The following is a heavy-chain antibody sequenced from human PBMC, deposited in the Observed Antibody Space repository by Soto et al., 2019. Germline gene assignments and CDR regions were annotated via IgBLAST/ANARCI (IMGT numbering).Heavy chain of an antibody. CDR2: IYYSGST. V-gene: IGHV4-30-4*01. CDR3: ARGGTYYDFWSGYYRTYGMDV. CDR1: GGSISSGDYY. J-gene: IGHJ6*02. Sequence: SETLSLTCTVSGGSISSGDYYWSWIRQPPGKGLEWIGYIYYSGSTYYNPSLKSRVTISVDTSKNQFSLKLSSVTAADTAVYYCARGGTYYDFWSGYYRTYGMDVWGQGTTVTVSS. D-gene: IGHD3-3*01.